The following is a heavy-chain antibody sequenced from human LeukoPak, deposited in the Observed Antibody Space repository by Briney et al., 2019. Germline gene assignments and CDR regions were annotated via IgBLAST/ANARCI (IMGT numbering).Heavy chain of an antibody. CDR1: GYSFSNYW. CDR2: IYPGDSDT. Sequence: GESLKISCKGSGYSFSNYWIGWVRQMPGKGLEWMGIIYPGDSDTRYSPSFQGQVTISADKSISTAYLQWSSLKASDTAMYYCARSLPYYYDSSGYFDYWGQGTLVTVSS. D-gene: IGHD3-22*01. V-gene: IGHV5-51*01. J-gene: IGHJ4*02. CDR3: ARSLPYYYDSSGYFDY.